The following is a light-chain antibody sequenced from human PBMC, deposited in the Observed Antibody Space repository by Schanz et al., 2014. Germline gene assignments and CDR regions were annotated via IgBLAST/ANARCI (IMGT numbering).Light chain of an antibody. CDR3: QQYGRSPWT. J-gene: IGKJ1*01. CDR2: GAS. V-gene: IGKV3-15*01. Sequence: EIVMTQSPATLSVSPGERATLSCRASQSVSSNLAWYQQKPGQAPRLLIYGASTRATGIPARFSGSGSGTEFTLTISRLEPEDFAAYYCQQYGRSPWTFGQGTKVDIK. CDR1: QSVSSN.